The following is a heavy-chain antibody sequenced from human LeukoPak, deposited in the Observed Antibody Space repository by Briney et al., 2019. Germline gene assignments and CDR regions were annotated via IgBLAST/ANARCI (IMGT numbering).Heavy chain of an antibody. CDR2: ISGSGGST. Sequence: GGSLRLSCAASGFIFSIYAISWVRQAPGKGLEWVSGISGSGGSTYYADSVQGRFTISRDNSKNTLYLQMNSLRAEDTDLYYCASSSGNSSTGLDYWGQGTLVTVSS. CDR1: GFIFSIYA. V-gene: IGHV3-23*01. D-gene: IGHD6-25*01. CDR3: ASSSGNSSTGLDY. J-gene: IGHJ4*02.